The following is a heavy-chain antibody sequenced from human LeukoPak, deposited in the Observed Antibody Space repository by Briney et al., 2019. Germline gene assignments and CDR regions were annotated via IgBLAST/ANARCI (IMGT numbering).Heavy chain of an antibody. V-gene: IGHV4-59*01. CDR1: GVSIRNYY. CDR2: IYYDGST. CDR3: ARGGASSKFFDA. J-gene: IGHJ4*02. D-gene: IGHD6-6*01. Sequence: PSETLSLTCSVPGVSIRNYYWSWIRQPPGKGLEWIAFIYYDGSTNYNPSLKSRADISIDTSKNQYSLNLSSVTPADTAVYYCARGGASSKFFDAWGQGTLVTVSS.